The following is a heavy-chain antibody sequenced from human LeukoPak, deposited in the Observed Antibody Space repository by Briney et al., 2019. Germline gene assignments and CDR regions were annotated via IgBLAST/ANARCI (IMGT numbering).Heavy chain of an antibody. CDR2: IYHSGST. D-gene: IGHD6-19*01. Sequence: SETLSLTCPVSGGSISSSNWWSWVRQPPGKGLEWIGEIYHSGSTNYNPSLKSRVTISVDKSKNQFSLKLSSVTAADTAVYYCARAKSGYSSSAADYWGQGTLVTVSS. J-gene: IGHJ4*02. V-gene: IGHV4-4*02. CDR3: ARAKSGYSSSAADY. CDR1: GGSISSSNW.